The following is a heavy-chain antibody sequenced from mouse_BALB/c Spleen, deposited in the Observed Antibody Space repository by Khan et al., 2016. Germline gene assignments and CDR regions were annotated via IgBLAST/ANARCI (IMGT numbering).Heavy chain of an antibody. V-gene: IGHV1S136*01. CDR2: INPYNDGT. J-gene: IGHJ1*01. D-gene: IGHD2-9*01. CDR1: GYTFTSYV. Sequence: VQLKQSGPELVKPGASVKMSCKASGYTFTSYVMHWVKQKPGQGLEWIGYINPYNDGTKYNEKFKGKATLTSDKSSSTAYMELSSLTSEDSAVYYCARSYYGYHYWYFDVWGGGTTVTVSS. CDR3: ARSYYGYHYWYFDV.